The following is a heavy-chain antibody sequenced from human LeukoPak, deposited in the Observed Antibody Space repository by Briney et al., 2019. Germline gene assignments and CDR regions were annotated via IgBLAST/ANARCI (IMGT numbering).Heavy chain of an antibody. V-gene: IGHV4-59*11. CDR3: AREGYSSNWYDY. J-gene: IGHJ5*01. CDR1: GGSISSHL. Sequence: SETLSLTCTVSGGSISSHLWAWIRQPPGKGLEWIGYISYTGTTNYNPSLKSRVTISVDTSKNQFSLKLRSVTAADTAVYYCAREGYSSNWYDYWGQGTLVTVSS. D-gene: IGHD6-13*01. CDR2: ISYTGTT.